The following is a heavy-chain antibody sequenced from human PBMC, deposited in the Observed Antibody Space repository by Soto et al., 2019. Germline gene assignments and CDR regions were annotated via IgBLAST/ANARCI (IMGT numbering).Heavy chain of an antibody. Sequence: EVQLVESGGGLVQPGGSLRLSCAASGFTFSSYWMSWVRQAPGKGLEWVANIKQDGSEKYYVDSVKGRFTISRDNAKNSLYLQMNSLRAEDTAVYYCARAGVGGYYYCYMDVWGKGTTVTLSS. CDR3: ARAGVGGYYYCYMDV. CDR2: IKQDGSEK. CDR1: GFTFSSYW. V-gene: IGHV3-7*01. D-gene: IGHD1-26*01. J-gene: IGHJ6*03.